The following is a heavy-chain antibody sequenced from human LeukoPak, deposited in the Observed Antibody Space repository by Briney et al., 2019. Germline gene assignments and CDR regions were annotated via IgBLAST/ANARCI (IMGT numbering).Heavy chain of an antibody. V-gene: IGHV3-21*01. CDR2: ISSSSSYI. CDR1: GFTFDTYS. CDR3: ARQERYCSSISCLDP. D-gene: IGHD2-2*01. Sequence: PGGSLRLSCAASGFTFDTYSMNWVRQAPGKGLECVSSISSSSSYIYYADSVKGRFTISRDNAKNSLFLQMNSLRAEDTAIYYCARQERYCSSISCLDPWGQGTLVTVSS. J-gene: IGHJ5*02.